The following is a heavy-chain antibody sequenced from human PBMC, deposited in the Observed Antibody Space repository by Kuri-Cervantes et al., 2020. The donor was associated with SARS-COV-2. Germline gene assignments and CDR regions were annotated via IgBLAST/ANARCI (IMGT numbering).Heavy chain of an antibody. J-gene: IGHJ3*02. CDR3: ARELLAAAGSHAFDI. D-gene: IGHD6-13*01. CDR1: GFTFSSYT. CDR2: IIPILGIA. V-gene: IGHV1-69*04. Sequence: KISCAASGFTFSSYTISWVRQAPGQGLEWMGRIIPILGIANYAQKFQGRVTITADKSTSTAYMELSSLRSEDTAVYYCARELLAAAGSHAFDIWGQGTMVTVSS.